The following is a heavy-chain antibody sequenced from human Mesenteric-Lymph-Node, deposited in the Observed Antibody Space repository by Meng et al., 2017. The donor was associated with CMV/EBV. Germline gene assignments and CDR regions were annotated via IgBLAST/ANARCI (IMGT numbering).Heavy chain of an antibody. V-gene: IGHV1-2*02. D-gene: IGHD6-13*01. J-gene: IGHJ6*02. Sequence: ASVKVSCKGSGYTFTGYYMHWVRQAPGQGLEWMGWINPNSGVTTYAQKFQGRVTMTRDTSINIAYMELSRLRSDDTAVYYCARERVSSNWYYYYYGMDVWGQGTTVTVSS. CDR3: ARERVSSNWYYYYYGMDV. CDR2: INPNSGVT. CDR1: GYTFTGYY.